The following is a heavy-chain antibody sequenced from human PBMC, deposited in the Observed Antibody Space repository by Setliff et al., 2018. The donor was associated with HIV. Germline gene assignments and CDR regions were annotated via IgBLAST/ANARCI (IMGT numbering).Heavy chain of an antibody. CDR2: IYYSGST. Sequence: SETLSLTCTVSGGSISSSGYYWGWIRQPPGKGLEWIGSIYYSGSTYYNPSLRSRVTISADTSKNQFSLRLSSVIAADTAVYYCARGYGHIVEVIASDAFDIWGQGIMVTVS. J-gene: IGHJ3*02. CDR3: ARGYGHIVEVIASDAFDI. V-gene: IGHV4-39*01. D-gene: IGHD2-21*01. CDR1: GGSISSSGYY.